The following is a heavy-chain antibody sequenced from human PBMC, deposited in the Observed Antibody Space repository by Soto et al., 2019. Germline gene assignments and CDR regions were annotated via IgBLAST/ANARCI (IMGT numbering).Heavy chain of an antibody. CDR2: IIPIFGST. CDR3: AREVAADGTCREDVFDI. CDR1: GGTFSNFA. D-gene: IGHD6-13*01. J-gene: IGHJ3*02. Sequence: QVQLVQSGAEVKKPGSAVKVSCKVSGGTFSNFAINWVRQAPGQGLEWMGRIIPIFGSTNYAQKFQGRVTITDDESTITADMELSSLRYDDTALYYCAREVAADGTCREDVFDIWGQGTVVTVSS. V-gene: IGHV1-69*12.